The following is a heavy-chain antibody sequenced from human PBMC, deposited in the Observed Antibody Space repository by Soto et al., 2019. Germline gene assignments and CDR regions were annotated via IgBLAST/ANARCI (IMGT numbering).Heavy chain of an antibody. CDR3: ARVSLSSSSGWYFDL. Sequence: QVQLQESGPGLVKPSQTLSLTCTVSGGSISSGGYYWSWIRQHPGKGLEWIGYIYYSGSTYYNPSLKRRVTISVDTSKNQVSLKLSSVTAADTAVYYCARVSLSSSSGWYFDLWGRGTLVTVSS. V-gene: IGHV4-31*03. D-gene: IGHD6-6*01. CDR2: IYYSGST. CDR1: GGSISSGGYY. J-gene: IGHJ2*01.